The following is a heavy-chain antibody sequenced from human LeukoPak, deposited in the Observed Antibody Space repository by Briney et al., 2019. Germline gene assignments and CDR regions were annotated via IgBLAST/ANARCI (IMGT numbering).Heavy chain of an antibody. CDR2: IYYSGST. CDR1: GDSISRSSNY. V-gene: IGHV4-61*01. D-gene: IGHD5-24*01. J-gene: IGHJ4*02. CDR3: ARDGGWLQPIIN. Sequence: PSETLSLTCTVSGDSISRSSNYWSWIRQPPGKGLEWIGYIYYSGSTNYNPSLKSRVTISVDTSKNQFSLKLSSVTAADTAVYYCARDGGWLQPIINWGQGTLVTVSS.